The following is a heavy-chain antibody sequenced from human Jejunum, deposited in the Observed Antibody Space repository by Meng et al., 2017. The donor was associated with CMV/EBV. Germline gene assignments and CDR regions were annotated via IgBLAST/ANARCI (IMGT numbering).Heavy chain of an antibody. Sequence: GMIWVRQAPGKGLEWVSYISSSSSNIFYADSVKGRFSVSRDSVTNSLYLQMNNVRADDTAVYYCARDAVFSRLELAGGYFYGLDVWGQGTTVTVSS. CDR2: ISSSSSNI. D-gene: IGHD3-16*01. CDR1: G. V-gene: IGHV3-21*06. J-gene: IGHJ6*02. CDR3: ARDAVFSRLELAGGYFYGLDV.